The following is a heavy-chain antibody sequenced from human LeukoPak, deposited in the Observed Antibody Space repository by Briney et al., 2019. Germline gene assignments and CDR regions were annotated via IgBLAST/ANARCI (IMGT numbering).Heavy chain of an antibody. J-gene: IGHJ3*02. CDR1: GGSISSSSYY. CDR2: IYYSGST. D-gene: IGHD1-7*01. CDR3: ARERITGTTMGAGGFDI. V-gene: IGHV4-39*07. Sequence: PSETLSLTCTVSGGSISSSSYYWGWIRQPPGKGLEWIGSIYYSGSTYYNPSLKSRVTISVDTSKNQFSLKLSSVTAADTAVYYCARERITGTTMGAGGFDIWGQGTMVTVSS.